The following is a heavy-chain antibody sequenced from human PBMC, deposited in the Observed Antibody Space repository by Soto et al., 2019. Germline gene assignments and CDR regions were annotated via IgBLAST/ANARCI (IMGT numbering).Heavy chain of an antibody. Sequence: GGSLRLSCAASGFTFSSYSMNWVRQAPGKGLEWVSSISSSSSYIYYADSVKGRFTISRDNAKNSLYLQMNSLRDEDTAVYYCAREWNPLNWFDPWGQGTLVTVSS. CDR3: AREWNPLNWFDP. J-gene: IGHJ5*02. CDR2: ISSSSSYI. CDR1: GFTFSSYS. V-gene: IGHV3-21*01. D-gene: IGHD1-1*01.